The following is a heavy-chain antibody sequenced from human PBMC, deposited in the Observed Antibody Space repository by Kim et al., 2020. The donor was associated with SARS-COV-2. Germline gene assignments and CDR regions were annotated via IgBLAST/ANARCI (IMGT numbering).Heavy chain of an antibody. J-gene: IGHJ5*02. V-gene: IGHV6-1*01. CDR1: GDSVSSNSAA. CDR3: ARQAFVAYPNWFDP. D-gene: IGHD3-16*01. CDR2: TYYRSKWFN. Sequence: SQTLSLTCAISGDSVSSNSAAWTWIRQSPSRGLEWLGRTYYRSKWFNHYALSVESRITINPDTSKNQFSLQLNSVTPEDTAIYYCARQAFVAYPNWFDPWGQGTLVTVSS.